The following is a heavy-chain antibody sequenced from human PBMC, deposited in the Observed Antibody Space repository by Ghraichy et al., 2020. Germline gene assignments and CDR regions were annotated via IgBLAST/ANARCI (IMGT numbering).Heavy chain of an antibody. D-gene: IGHD6-19*01. CDR1: GYTLTELS. Sequence: ASVKVSCKVSGYTLTELSMHWVRQAPGKGLEWMGGFDPEDGETIYAQKFQGRVTMTEDTSTDTAYMELSSLRSEDTAVYYCATEVRAVADNQIVGGNFDYWGQGTLVTVSS. CDR2: FDPEDGET. J-gene: IGHJ4*02. CDR3: ATEVRAVADNQIVGGNFDY. V-gene: IGHV1-24*01.